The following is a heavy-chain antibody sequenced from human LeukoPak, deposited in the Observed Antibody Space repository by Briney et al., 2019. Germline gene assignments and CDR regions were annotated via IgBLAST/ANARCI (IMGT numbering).Heavy chain of an antibody. D-gene: IGHD6-13*01. CDR3: ARIIAAAGGWFDP. Sequence: SETLSLTCTVSGGSISSYYWSWIRQPPGKGLEWIGYIYYSGSTNYNPSLKSRVTISVDTSKTQLSLKLRSVTAADTAVYYCARIIAAAGGWFDPWGQGTLVTVSS. CDR2: IYYSGST. CDR1: GGSISSYY. V-gene: IGHV4-59*01. J-gene: IGHJ5*02.